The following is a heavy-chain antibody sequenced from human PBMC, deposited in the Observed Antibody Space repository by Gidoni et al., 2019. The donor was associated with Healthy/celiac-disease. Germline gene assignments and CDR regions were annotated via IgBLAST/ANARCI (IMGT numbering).Heavy chain of an antibody. D-gene: IGHD4-17*01. V-gene: IGHV3-30-3*01. Sequence: QVQLVESGRVVVQPGRSLRLSCAASGFTFRSYAIHWVRQAPGKGLEWVAVISYDGSNKYYADSVKGRFTIARDNSKNTLYLQMNSLRAEDTAVYYWARDERGYGGNSGGAFDIWGQGTMVTVSS. CDR1: GFTFRSYA. J-gene: IGHJ3*02. CDR2: ISYDGSNK. CDR3: ARDERGYGGNSGGAFDI.